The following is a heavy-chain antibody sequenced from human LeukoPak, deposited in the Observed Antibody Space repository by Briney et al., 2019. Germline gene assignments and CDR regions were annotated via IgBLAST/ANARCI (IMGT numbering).Heavy chain of an antibody. CDR3: AGYGGDWNFDFDS. D-gene: IGHD2-21*01. CDR2: ITYRRSA. J-gene: IGHJ4*02. Sequence: SETLTLTCAVYGGSLDIYYWMFVRQPPGKGLQWIGEITYRRSADYNPSLKSRASITIDASQRQISLKLTSVTAADTAVYYCAGYGGDWNFDFDSWGQGTLVSVSP. CDR1: GGSLDIYY. V-gene: IGHV4-34*01.